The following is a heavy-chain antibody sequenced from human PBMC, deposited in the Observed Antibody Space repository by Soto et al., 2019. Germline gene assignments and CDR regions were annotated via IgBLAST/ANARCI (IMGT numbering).Heavy chain of an antibody. V-gene: IGHV1-24*01. J-gene: IGHJ4*02. CDR2: FDPEKGKR. CDR1: VYTFTDLS. CDR3: AASILRVWVLPYFDY. Sequence: QVPLVQSGAEVKKPGASVKVSCKVSVYTFTDLSMHWVRQAPGEGLEWMGGFDPEKGKRIYAQNFQGRVTMTEDTSTGTAYMELSSLRSDDTAVYYCAASILRVWVLPYFDYWGQGTLVSVSS. D-gene: IGHD3-10*01.